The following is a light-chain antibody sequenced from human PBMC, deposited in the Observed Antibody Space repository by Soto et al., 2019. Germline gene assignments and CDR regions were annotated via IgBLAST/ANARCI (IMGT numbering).Light chain of an antibody. CDR1: SSDVGGYND. V-gene: IGLV2-8*01. J-gene: IGLJ2*01. CDR2: EVS. CDR3: RSYAGSNNPVI. Sequence: QSALTQPPSASGSPGQSVTISCTGTSSDVGGYNDVSWYQQHPGKAPKFMIYEVSKRPSGVPDRFSGSKSGNTASLTVSGLQADDEADYYCRSYAGSNNPVIFGGGTKVTVL.